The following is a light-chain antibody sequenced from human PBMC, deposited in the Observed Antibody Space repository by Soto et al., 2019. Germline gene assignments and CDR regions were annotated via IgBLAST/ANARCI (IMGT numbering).Light chain of an antibody. V-gene: IGLV1-44*01. J-gene: IGLJ1*01. CDR2: SNN. CDR1: SSNIGSNT. CDR3: AAWDDSLNGYV. Sequence: QSVLTQPPSASGTPGQRVTIPCSGSSSNIGSNTVNWYQQRPGTAPKLLIYSNNQRPSGVPDRFSGSKSGTSASLAISGLQSEDEADYYCAAWDDSLNGYVFGTGTKLTVL.